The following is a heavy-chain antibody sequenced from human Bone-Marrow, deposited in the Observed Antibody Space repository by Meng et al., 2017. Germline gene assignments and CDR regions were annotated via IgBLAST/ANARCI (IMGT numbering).Heavy chain of an antibody. J-gene: IGHJ4*02. CDR3: ARHLGFEYFNY. Sequence: GESLKISCKASGYAFTSSWIGWVRQTPEKGLEWVAIISPRDSDTRYNPSFEGQVIISADNPISTTYLQWSSLKASDTAMYYCARHLGFEYFNYWGRGALVTVSS. V-gene: IGHV5-51*01. D-gene: IGHD3-10*01. CDR1: GYAFTSSW. CDR2: ISPRDSDT.